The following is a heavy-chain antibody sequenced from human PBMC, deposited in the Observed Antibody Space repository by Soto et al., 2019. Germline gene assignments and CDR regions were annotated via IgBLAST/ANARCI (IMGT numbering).Heavy chain of an antibody. V-gene: IGHV5-51*01. J-gene: IGHJ6*02. CDR1: GYSFTSYW. Sequence: GESLKISCKGSGYSFTSYWIGWVRQMPGKGLEWMGIIYPGDSDTRYSPSFQGQVTISADKSISAAYLQWSSLKASDTAMYYCARADTAMAYGMDVWGQGTTVTVSS. D-gene: IGHD5-18*01. CDR3: ARADTAMAYGMDV. CDR2: IYPGDSDT.